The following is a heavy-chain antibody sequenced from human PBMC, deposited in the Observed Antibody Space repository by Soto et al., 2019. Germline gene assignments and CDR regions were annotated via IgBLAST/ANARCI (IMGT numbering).Heavy chain of an antibody. J-gene: IGHJ3*02. CDR3: AGARKGVVDAFDI. CDR2: IIPIFGTA. V-gene: IGHV1-69*13. CDR1: GGTFSSYA. D-gene: IGHD2-21*01. Sequence: SVKVSCKASGGTFSSYAISWVRQAPGQGLEWMGGIIPIFGTANYAQKFQGRVTITADESTSTAYMELSSLRSEDTAVYYCAGARKGVVDAFDIWGQGTMVTVSS.